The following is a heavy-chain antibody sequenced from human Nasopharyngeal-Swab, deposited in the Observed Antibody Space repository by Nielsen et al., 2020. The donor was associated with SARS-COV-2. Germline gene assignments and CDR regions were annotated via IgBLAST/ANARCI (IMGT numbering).Heavy chain of an antibody. D-gene: IGHD3-22*01. V-gene: IGHV3-9*01. CDR2: ISWSGGAT. CDR1: GFTFDEYS. CDR3: AKDRGDSSGYYRYSYYGMDV. J-gene: IGHJ6*02. Sequence: SLKISCAASGFTFDEYSMHWVRQAPGKGLEWVASISWSGGATGYADSVKGRFTISRDNAKNSLYLQMKSLRPEDTALYYCAKDRGDSSGYYRYSYYGMDVWGQGTTVTVSS.